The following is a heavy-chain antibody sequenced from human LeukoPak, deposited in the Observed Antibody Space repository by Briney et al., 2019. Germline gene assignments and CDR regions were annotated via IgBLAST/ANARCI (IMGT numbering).Heavy chain of an antibody. D-gene: IGHD1-26*01. Sequence: GGSLRLSCVASGFTFSSYWMSWVRQAPGKGLECVADIKQDGSEKYYVDSVKGRFTISRDNAKNTLYLQMNSLRAEDTAVYYCASRVGATADAFDIWGQGTMVTVSS. CDR1: GFTFSSYW. CDR2: IKQDGSEK. V-gene: IGHV3-7*01. CDR3: ASRVGATADAFDI. J-gene: IGHJ3*02.